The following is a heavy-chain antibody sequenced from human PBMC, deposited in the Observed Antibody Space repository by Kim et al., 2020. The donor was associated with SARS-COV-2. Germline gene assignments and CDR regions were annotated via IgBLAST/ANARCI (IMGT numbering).Heavy chain of an antibody. Sequence: KQDGSEKYYVDSVKGRFTISRDNAKNSLYLQMNSLRAEDTAVYYCASTIDYWGQGTLVTVSS. CDR2: KQDGSEK. J-gene: IGHJ4*02. CDR3: ASTIDY. V-gene: IGHV3-7*01.